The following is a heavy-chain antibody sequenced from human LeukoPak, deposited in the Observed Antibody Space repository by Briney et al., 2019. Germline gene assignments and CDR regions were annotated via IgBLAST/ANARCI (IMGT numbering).Heavy chain of an antibody. D-gene: IGHD5-18*01. Sequence: GGSLRLSCAASRFTLSTYAPTWVRQAPGKGLEWVSGISGSGGSTYYADSVKGRFTISRDNSTNTMYLQMNSLRAEDTAVYYCSSRPHIYGYYFDYWGKGTLVTVSS. CDR2: ISGSGGST. CDR1: RFTLSTYA. V-gene: IGHV3-23*01. J-gene: IGHJ4*02. CDR3: SSRPHIYGYYFDY.